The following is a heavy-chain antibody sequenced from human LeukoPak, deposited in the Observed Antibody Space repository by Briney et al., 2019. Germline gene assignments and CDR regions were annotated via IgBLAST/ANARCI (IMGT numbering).Heavy chain of an antibody. D-gene: IGHD6-13*01. CDR1: GYSFTSYW. J-gene: IGHJ4*02. CDR3: ARGHAEYSSSWYLADY. V-gene: IGHV5-51*01. CDR2: TYPGDSDT. Sequence: GESLKISCKGSGYSFTSYWIGWVRQMPGKGLEWMGITYPGDSDTRYSPSFQGQVTISADKSISTAYLQWSSLKASDTAMYYCARGHAEYSSSWYLADYWGQGTLVTVSS.